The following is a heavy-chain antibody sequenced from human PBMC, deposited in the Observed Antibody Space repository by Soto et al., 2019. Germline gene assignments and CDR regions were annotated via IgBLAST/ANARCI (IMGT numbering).Heavy chain of an antibody. D-gene: IGHD3-22*01. CDR2: IYPGDSDT. CDR1: RYSFTNYG. Sequence: GESLKITCKASRYSFTNYGIGWVRPLPGKGLEWMGIIYPGDSDTRYSPSFQGQVTISADKSISTAYLQWSSLKASDTAMYYCARIYDGSGYIVDYWGQGTLVTVSS. V-gene: IGHV5-51*01. J-gene: IGHJ4*02. CDR3: ARIYDGSGYIVDY.